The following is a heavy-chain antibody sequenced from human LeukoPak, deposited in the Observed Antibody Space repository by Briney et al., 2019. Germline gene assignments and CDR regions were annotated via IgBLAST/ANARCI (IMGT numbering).Heavy chain of an antibody. J-gene: IGHJ3*02. CDR3: ARALNDAFDI. V-gene: IGHV3-53*01. CDR1: GFTVSSNY. Sequence: GGSLRLSCAASGFTVSSNYMNWVRQAPGKGLEWVSVIYGGGSTYYADSVKGRFTISRDNSENTLYLQMNSLRAEDTAVYYCARALNDAFDIWGQGTMVTVSS. CDR2: IYGGGST.